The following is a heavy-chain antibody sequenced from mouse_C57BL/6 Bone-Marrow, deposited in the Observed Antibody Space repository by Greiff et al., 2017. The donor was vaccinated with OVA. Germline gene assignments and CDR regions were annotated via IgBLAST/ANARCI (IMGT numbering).Heavy chain of an antibody. CDR3: ARGFGYDYEDAMDY. V-gene: IGHV1-42*01. J-gene: IGHJ4*01. Sequence: EVQLQQSGPELVKPGASVKISCKASGYSFTGYYMNWVKQSPEKSLEWIGEINPSTGGTTYNQKFKAKATLTVDKSSSTAYMQLKSLTSEDSAVYYIARGFGYDYEDAMDYWGQGTSVTVSS. CDR2: INPSTGGT. CDR1: GYSFTGYY. D-gene: IGHD2-4*01.